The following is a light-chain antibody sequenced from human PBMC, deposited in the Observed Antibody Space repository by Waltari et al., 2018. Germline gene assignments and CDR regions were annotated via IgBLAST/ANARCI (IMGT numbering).Light chain of an antibody. V-gene: IGKV1-39*01. J-gene: IGKJ2*01. CDR2: AAS. Sequence: DIQMTQSPSSLSASVGDRVTITCRASQSISSYLNLYQQKPGKSPKLLIYAASSLQSGVPSRLSGSGSGTDFTLTISSLQPEDFATYYCQQSYSTPRTFGQGTKLEIK. CDR3: QQSYSTPRT. CDR1: QSISSY.